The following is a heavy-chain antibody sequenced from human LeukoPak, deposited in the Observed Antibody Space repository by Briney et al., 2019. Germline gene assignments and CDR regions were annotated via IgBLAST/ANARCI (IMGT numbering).Heavy chain of an antibody. CDR2: INPNDGDT. J-gene: IGHJ4*02. D-gene: IGHD2-2*01. V-gene: IGHV1-2*02. Sequence: ASVKVSCKASGYTFTDYYTHWVRQAPGQGFEWMGWINPNDGDTNYAQKFQGRVTMTRDASISTAHMEVSRLRSDDTAVYYCARANFLYCSSTTCLFDYWGQGTLVTVSS. CDR1: GYTFTDYY. CDR3: ARANFLYCSSTTCLFDY.